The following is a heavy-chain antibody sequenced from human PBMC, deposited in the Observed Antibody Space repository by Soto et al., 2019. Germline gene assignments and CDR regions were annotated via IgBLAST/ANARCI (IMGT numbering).Heavy chain of an antibody. CDR3: AKDIADGPAESGGMDV. V-gene: IGHV3-9*01. D-gene: IGHD6-13*01. CDR2: ISWNSGSI. CDR1: GFTFDDYA. Sequence: GGSLRLSCAASGFTFDDYAMHWVRQAPGKGLEWVSGISWNSGSIGYADSVKGRFTISRDNAKNSLYLQMNSLRAEDTALYYCAKDIADGPAESGGMDVWGQGTTVTVSS. J-gene: IGHJ6*02.